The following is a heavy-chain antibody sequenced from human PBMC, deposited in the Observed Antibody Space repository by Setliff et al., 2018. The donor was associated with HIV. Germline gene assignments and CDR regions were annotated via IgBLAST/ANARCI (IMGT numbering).Heavy chain of an antibody. CDR1: GFPFSLYS. J-gene: IGHJ4*02. CDR2: INGNTLYI. V-gene: IGHV3-21*04. Sequence: GSLRLSCTASGFPFSLYSMNWVRQTPGRGLEWVSSINGNTLYISYADSVKGRFTVSRDNAKDSLYLQMRSLRLEDTAIYYCVRAGRPFRGAMTGLTYDFWGQGALVTVSS. CDR3: VRAGRPFRGAMTGLTYDF. D-gene: IGHD6-6*01.